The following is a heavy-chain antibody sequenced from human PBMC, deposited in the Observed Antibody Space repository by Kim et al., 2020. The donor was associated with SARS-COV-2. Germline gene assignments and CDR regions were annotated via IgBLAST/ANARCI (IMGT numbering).Heavy chain of an antibody. CDR3: ARRGNHRPYARDYFDY. Sequence: SVKSGFTISRENAKKSLYLQMNSLRAVDTAVYYCARRGNHRPYARDYFDYWGQGTLVTVS. D-gene: IGHD2-2*01. V-gene: IGHV3-21*01. J-gene: IGHJ4*02.